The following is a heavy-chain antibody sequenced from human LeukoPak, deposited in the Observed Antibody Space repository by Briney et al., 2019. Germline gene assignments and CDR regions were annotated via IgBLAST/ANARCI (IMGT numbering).Heavy chain of an antibody. J-gene: IGHJ4*02. CDR2: IYSGGTT. CDR3: AKRGPGSPQSGKYFFDY. D-gene: IGHD3-10*01. V-gene: IGHV3-53*01. CDR1: GFTVSGNY. Sequence: GGSLRLSCAVSGFTVSGNYMSWVRQAPGKGLEWVSLIYSGGTTYYADSVKGRFTISRDNSKNTLYLQMNSLRAEDTAVYYCAKRGPGSPQSGKYFFDYWGQGTLVTVSS.